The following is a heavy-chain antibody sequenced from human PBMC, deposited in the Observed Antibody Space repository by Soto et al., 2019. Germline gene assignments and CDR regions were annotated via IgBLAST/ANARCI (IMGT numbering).Heavy chain of an antibody. CDR2: IYYSGST. CDR1: GGSISSGGYY. V-gene: IGHV4-31*03. J-gene: IGHJ3*02. D-gene: IGHD5-12*01. Sequence: SETLSLTCTVSGGSISSGGYYWSWIRQHPEKGLEWIGYIYYSGSTSYNPSLKSRVTISVDTSKNQFSLRLNSVTAADTAVYFCARGRGYADAFDIWGQGTMVTVSS. CDR3: ARGRGYADAFDI.